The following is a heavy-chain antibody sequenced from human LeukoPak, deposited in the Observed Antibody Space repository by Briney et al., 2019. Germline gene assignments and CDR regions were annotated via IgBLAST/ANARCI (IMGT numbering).Heavy chain of an antibody. V-gene: IGHV3-74*01. CDR2: INSDGSSL. Sequence: TGGSLRLSCADSGFTFRNYWMHWVRQVPGKGLVWVSRINSDGSSLIYADSVKGRFTISRDNSKNTLYLQMNSLRAEDTAVYYCAKDQGENAFDIWGQGTMVTVSS. CDR3: AKDQGENAFDI. J-gene: IGHJ3*02. CDR1: GFTFRNYW.